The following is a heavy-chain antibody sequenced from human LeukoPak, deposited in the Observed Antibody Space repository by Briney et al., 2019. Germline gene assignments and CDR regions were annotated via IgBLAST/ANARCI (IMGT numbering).Heavy chain of an antibody. J-gene: IGHJ5*02. CDR3: SRRSGGNSGFDP. D-gene: IGHD2-21*02. CDR2: ITPSSGGT. CDR1: GYTFTSSY. Sequence: GASVRVSCRASGYTFTSSYMHWVRQAPGQGLEWMGVITPSSGGTTYAQKFQGRVTMTRDTSTSTVYMELSSLTSEDTAVYFCSRRSGGNSGFDPWGQGTLVTVSS. V-gene: IGHV1-46*01.